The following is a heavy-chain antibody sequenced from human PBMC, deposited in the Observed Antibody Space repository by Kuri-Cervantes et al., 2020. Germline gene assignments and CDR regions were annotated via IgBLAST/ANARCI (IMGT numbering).Heavy chain of an antibody. CDR1: GGSISSGSYY. D-gene: IGHD3-10*01. CDR2: MYYGGST. V-gene: IGHV4-61*10. CDR3: ARVVGSGSYYPLY. J-gene: IGHJ4*02. Sequence: GSLRLSCTVSGGSISSGSYYWSWIRQPAGKGLEWIGYMYYGGSTNYNPSLKSRVTISVGTSKNQFSLKLTSVTTADTAVYYCARVVGSGSYYPLYWGQGTLVTVSS.